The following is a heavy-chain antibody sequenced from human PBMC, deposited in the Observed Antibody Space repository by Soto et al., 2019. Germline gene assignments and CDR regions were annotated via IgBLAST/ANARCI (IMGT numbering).Heavy chain of an antibody. CDR3: ATMDTVTPWAEDYFDY. CDR2: ISGSGGST. CDR1: GFTFSSYA. Sequence: EVQLLESGGGLVQPGGSLRLSCAASGFTFSSYAMSWVRQAPGKGLEWVSAISGSGGSTYYADSVKGRFTISRDNSKNTLYLQMNSLRAEDTAVYYCATMDTVTPWAEDYFDYWGQGTLVTVSS. V-gene: IGHV3-23*01. D-gene: IGHD4-4*01. J-gene: IGHJ4*02.